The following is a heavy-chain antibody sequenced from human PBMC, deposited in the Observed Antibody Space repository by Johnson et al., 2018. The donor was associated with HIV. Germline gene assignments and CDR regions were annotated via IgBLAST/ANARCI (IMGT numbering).Heavy chain of an antibody. D-gene: IGHD3-22*01. CDR1: GFTFSDYY. CDR2: ISSSGITI. J-gene: IGHJ3*01. Sequence: QVQLVESGGGLVKPGGSLRLSCAASGFTFSDYYMSWIRQAPGKGLEWVSYISSSGITIYYADFVKGRFTISRDNAKNSLYLQMNSLRAEDTAVYYCVRDGNYYDRSGYRVDAFDVWGQGTMVTVSS. CDR3: VRDGNYYDRSGYRVDAFDV. V-gene: IGHV3-11*04.